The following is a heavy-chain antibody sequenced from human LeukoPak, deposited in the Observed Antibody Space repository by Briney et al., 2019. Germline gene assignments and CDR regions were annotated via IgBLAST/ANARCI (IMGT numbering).Heavy chain of an antibody. V-gene: IGHV3-21*06. Sequence: PGGSLRLSCAAPGVTFTAFSMSWVRQAPGKGREWGSSIRSESLFPSYSASVKGRFTISRANAKTSLPLQMNSLRAEDTAVYFCARVDFGAYFDTSDSLFFDFWGQGTLVTVSS. D-gene: IGHD3-22*01. CDR1: GVTFTAFS. CDR3: ARVDFGAYFDTSDSLFFDF. CDR2: IRSESLFP. J-gene: IGHJ4*02.